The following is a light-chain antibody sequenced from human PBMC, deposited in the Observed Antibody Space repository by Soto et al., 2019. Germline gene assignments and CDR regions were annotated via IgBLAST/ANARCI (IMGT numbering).Light chain of an antibody. V-gene: IGKV3-20*01. Sequence: IVLTQSPGTLSLSPGERTTLSCRASQSISRYLAWYQQKPGQGPRLLIYGASSRATGTPDRFSGSGSGTDFTLTISRLEPEDFAVYYCQQYGSSGTFGQGTK. CDR3: QQYGSSGT. CDR2: GAS. J-gene: IGKJ1*01. CDR1: QSISRY.